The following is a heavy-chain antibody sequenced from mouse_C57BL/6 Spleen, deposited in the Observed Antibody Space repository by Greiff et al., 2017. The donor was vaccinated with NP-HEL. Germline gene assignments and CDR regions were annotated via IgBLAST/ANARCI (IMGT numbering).Heavy chain of an antibody. CDR1: GFTFSSYA. V-gene: IGHV5-9-1*02. J-gene: IGHJ4*01. D-gene: IGHD1-1*01. CDR2: ISSGGDYI. Sequence: EVQLVESGEGLVKPGGSLKLSCAASGFTFSSYAMSWVRQTPEKRLEWVAYISSGGDYIYYVDTVKGRFTISRDNARNTLYLQMSSLKSEDTDMYYCTRDHYGGAMDYWGQGTSVTVSS. CDR3: TRDHYGGAMDY.